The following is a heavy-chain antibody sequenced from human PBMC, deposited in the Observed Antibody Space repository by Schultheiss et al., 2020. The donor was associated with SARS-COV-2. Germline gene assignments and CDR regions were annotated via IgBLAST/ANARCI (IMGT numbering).Heavy chain of an antibody. D-gene: IGHD4-23*01. CDR3: ATDGGNIDY. CDR1: GFTFSSYS. V-gene: IGHV3-33*08. Sequence: GGSLRLSCAASGFTFSSYSMNWVRQAPGKGLEWVAVIWYDGSNKYYADSVKGRFTISRDNSKNTLYLQMNSLRAEDTAVYYCATDGGNIDYWGQGTLVTVSS. CDR2: IWYDGSNK. J-gene: IGHJ4*02.